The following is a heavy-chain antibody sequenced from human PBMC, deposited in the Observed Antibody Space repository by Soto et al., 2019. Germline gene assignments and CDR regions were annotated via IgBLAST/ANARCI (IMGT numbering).Heavy chain of an antibody. V-gene: IGHV3-23*01. CDR1: GFTFSSYA. CDR2: ISGSGGST. D-gene: IGHD3-3*01. Sequence: GGSLRLSCAASGFTFSSYAMGWVVQAPGRGREWVLAISGSGGSTYYPDSVKGRFTISRDNSKNTLFRKMKSLKAKDTAVYYFAIYDDTIFGVVFIPYFDYWGQGTLVTVSS. CDR3: AIYDDTIFGVVFIPYFDY. J-gene: IGHJ4*02.